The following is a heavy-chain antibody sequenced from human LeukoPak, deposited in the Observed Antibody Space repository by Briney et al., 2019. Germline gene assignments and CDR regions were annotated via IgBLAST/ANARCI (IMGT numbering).Heavy chain of an antibody. CDR3: ARGSSGRSWLRRGYYFDY. J-gene: IGHJ4*02. Sequence: ASVKVSCKASGYTFTSYDINWVRQATGQGLEWMGWMNPNSGNTGYAQKFHGRVTITRNTSISTAYMELSSLRSEDTAVYYCARGSSGRSWLRRGYYFDYWGQGTLVTVSS. D-gene: IGHD6-13*01. V-gene: IGHV1-8*03. CDR2: MNPNSGNT. CDR1: GYTFTSYD.